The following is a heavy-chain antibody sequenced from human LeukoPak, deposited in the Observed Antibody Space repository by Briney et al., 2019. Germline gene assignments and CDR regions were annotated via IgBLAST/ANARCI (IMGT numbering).Heavy chain of an antibody. CDR2: IYYSGST. J-gene: IGHJ6*03. CDR3: ARVGYGDYRGYYYYYYYMDV. Sequence: ETLSLTCTVSGGSISSSSYYWGWIRQPPGKGLEWIGSIYYSGSTYYNPSLKSRVTISVDTSKNQFSLKLSSVTAADTAVYYCARVGYGDYRGYYYYYYYMDVWGKGTTVTVSS. D-gene: IGHD4-17*01. V-gene: IGHV4-39*07. CDR1: GGSISSSSYY.